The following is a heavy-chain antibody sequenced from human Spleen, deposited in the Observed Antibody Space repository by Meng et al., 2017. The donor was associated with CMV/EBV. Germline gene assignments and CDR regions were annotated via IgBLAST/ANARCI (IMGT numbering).Heavy chain of an antibody. Sequence: LKISCAASGFTFSSYSMNWVRQAPGKGLEWVSFISSSSSYIYYADSVKGRFTISRDNAKNSLSLQMNSLRADDTAVYYCTRGGGGAALWGQGTLVTVSS. CDR1: GFTFSSYS. CDR2: ISSSSSYI. D-gene: IGHD2-15*01. CDR3: TRGGGGAAL. J-gene: IGHJ4*02. V-gene: IGHV3-21*01.